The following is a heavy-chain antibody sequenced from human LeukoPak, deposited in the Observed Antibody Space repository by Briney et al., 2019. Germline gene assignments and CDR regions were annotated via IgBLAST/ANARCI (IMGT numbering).Heavy chain of an antibody. J-gene: IGHJ4*02. CDR3: ARAGYCSSTSCYEGVLFDY. Sequence: GGSLRLSCAASGFTFSDYYMSWIRQAPGKGLEWVSYISSSGSTIYYADSVKGRFTISRDNAKNSLYLQMNSLRAEDTAVYYCARAGYCSSTSCYEGVLFDYWGQGTLVTVSS. CDR2: ISSSGSTI. D-gene: IGHD2-2*03. V-gene: IGHV3-11*01. CDR1: GFTFSDYY.